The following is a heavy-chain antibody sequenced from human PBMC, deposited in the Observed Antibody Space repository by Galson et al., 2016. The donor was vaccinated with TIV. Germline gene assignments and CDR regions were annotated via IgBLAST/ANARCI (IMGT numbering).Heavy chain of an antibody. CDR2: INAGNGNK. Sequence: SVKVSCKASGYTFTSRAVHWVRQAPGQSLEWMAWINAGNGNKKYSENFQGRLTITRDTSASTVYMELSSLRSEDTAVYYCASDGGDTPAKSLGYWGQGTLVTVSS. CDR3: ASDGGDTPAKSLGY. J-gene: IGHJ4*02. CDR1: GYTFTSRA. D-gene: IGHD3-16*01. V-gene: IGHV1-3*01.